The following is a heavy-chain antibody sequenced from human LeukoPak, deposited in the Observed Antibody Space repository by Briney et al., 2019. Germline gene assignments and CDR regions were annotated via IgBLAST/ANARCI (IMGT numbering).Heavy chain of an antibody. CDR1: GFTFSSYS. Sequence: GGSLRLSCAASGFTFSSYSMNWVRQAPGKGLEWVSSISSSSSYIYYADSVKGRFTISGDNAKNSLYLQMNSLRAEDTAVYYCARGDPYYDFWSGYRNNWFDPWGQGTLVTVSS. D-gene: IGHD3-3*01. J-gene: IGHJ5*02. CDR3: ARGDPYYDFWSGYRNNWFDP. V-gene: IGHV3-21*01. CDR2: ISSSSSYI.